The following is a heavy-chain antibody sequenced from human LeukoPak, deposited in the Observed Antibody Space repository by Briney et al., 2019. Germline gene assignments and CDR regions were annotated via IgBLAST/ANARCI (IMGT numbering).Heavy chain of an antibody. Sequence: GASVKVSCKASGYTFTSYDINWVRQAPGQGLEWMGWMNPHSGNTGYAQKLQGRVTLTRNTSTTTAYMELRSLKSEDTAVYYCSRGDYWGQGTLVTVSS. CDR2: MNPHSGNT. J-gene: IGHJ4*02. CDR1: GYTFTSYD. V-gene: IGHV1-8*01. CDR3: SRGDY.